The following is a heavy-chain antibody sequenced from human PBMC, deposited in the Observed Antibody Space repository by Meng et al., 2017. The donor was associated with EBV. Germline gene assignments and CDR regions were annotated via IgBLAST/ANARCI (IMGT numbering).Heavy chain of an antibody. J-gene: IGHJ4*02. CDR1: GLSLSTRGVG. Sequence: TLQGSGSTLVKPTQTLTLTSTFSGLSLSTRGVGVGWIRQPPGKALEWLALIYWDDDKRYSPSLKSTFTITQDTSKNQVVLTMTNMDPVDAATYYCAHIIAARPFDYWGQGTLVTVSS. CDR3: AHIIAARPFDY. V-gene: IGHV2-5*02. D-gene: IGHD6-6*01. CDR2: IYWDDDK.